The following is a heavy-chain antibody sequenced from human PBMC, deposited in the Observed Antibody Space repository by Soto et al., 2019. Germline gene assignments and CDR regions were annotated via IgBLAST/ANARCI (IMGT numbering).Heavy chain of an antibody. J-gene: IGHJ4*02. CDR1: GFNFRIYS. CDR3: ATDYKWGFDY. V-gene: IGHV3-48*01. Sequence: PGGSLRLSCAASGFNFRIYSMTGVRQAPGKGLEGVSYISSSSDKIDYADSVKGRFTISTDSAKNSLYLQMDSLRAEDTAVYYCATDYKWGFDYWGQGALVTVSS. D-gene: IGHD1-1*01. CDR2: ISSSSDKI.